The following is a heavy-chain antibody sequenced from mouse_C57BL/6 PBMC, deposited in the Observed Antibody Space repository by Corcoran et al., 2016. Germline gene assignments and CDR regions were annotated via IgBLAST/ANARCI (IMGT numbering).Heavy chain of an antibody. CDR1: GYTFTTDG. J-gene: IGHJ3*01. V-gene: IGHV9-3*01. CDR2: INTYSGVP. Sequence: QIQLVQSGPELKKPGEPVKLFCKASGYTFTTDGMSWVNRPRGKGLKWLGWINTYSGVPTYADDFKGRFAFSVGISASTAYLQINILKNEDTATYFCSSTDMTTVVATRGFFAYWGQGTLVTVSA. CDR3: SSTDMTTVVATRGFFAY. D-gene: IGHD1-1*01.